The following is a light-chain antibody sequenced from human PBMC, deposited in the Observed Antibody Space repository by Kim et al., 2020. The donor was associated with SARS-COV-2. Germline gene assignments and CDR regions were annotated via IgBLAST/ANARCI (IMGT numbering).Light chain of an antibody. Sequence: DIVLTQPPVTLSLTPGERATLSCRASQSVRDRSLAWYQQRPGQAPRLLMIAASDRTTGIPDRFSGSGSGTDFTLTISRLEPEDYAVYYCHQYGTSPQTFGGGTKVDIK. CDR3: HQYGTSPQT. J-gene: IGKJ4*01. CDR2: AAS. V-gene: IGKV3-20*01. CDR1: QSVRDRS.